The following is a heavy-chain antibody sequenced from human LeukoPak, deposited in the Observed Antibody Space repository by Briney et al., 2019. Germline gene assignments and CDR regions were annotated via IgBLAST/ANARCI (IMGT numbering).Heavy chain of an antibody. J-gene: IGHJ4*02. CDR3: VKDRGKYSTSSGLDY. D-gene: IGHD6-6*01. V-gene: IGHV3-9*03. Sequence: GGSLRLSCAAPGFTFDEYAMHWVRQAPGKGLEWVSGITWNSGNIVYADSVKGRFTISRDNAKKSLYLQMNSLRDEDMALYYCVKDRGKYSTSSGLDYWGQGILVTVSS. CDR2: ITWNSGNI. CDR1: GFTFDEYA.